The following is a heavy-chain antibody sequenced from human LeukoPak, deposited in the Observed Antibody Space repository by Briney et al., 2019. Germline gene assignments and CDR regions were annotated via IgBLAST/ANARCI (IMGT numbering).Heavy chain of an antibody. CDR3: AKGEGDSSGYYHDTFDI. CDR1: GFTFSDAW. CDR2: IKSKVDGGTT. Sequence: PGGSLRLSCAASGFTFSDAWMIWVRQAPGKGLEWVGRIKSKVDGGTTDYAAPVKGRFTISRDDSKNTLYLQMNSLRDEDTAVYYCAKGEGDSSGYYHDTFDIWGQGTMVTVSS. D-gene: IGHD3-22*01. V-gene: IGHV3-15*01. J-gene: IGHJ3*02.